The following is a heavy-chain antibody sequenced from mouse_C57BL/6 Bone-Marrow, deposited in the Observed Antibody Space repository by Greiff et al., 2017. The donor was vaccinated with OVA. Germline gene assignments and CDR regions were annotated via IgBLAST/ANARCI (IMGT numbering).Heavy chain of an antibody. J-gene: IGHJ2*01. CDR2: IDPSDSYT. D-gene: IGHD1-1*01. CDR1: GYTFTSYW. CDR3: ARGSFYYGSSYYYFDY. V-gene: IGHV1-50*01. Sequence: QVQLQQSGAELVKPGASVKLSCKASGYTFTSYWMQWVKQRPGQGLEWIGEIDPSDSYTNYNQKFKGKATLTVDTSSSTAYMQLSSLTSEDSAVYYCARGSFYYGSSYYYFDYWGQGTTLTVSS.